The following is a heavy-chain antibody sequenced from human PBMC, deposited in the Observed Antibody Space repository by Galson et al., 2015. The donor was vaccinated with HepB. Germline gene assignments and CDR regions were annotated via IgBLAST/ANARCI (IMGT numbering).Heavy chain of an antibody. J-gene: IGHJ6*02. CDR2: IVVGSGNT. D-gene: IGHD6-19*01. Sequence: SVKVSCKASGFTFTSSAMQWVRQARGQRLEWIGWIVVGSGNTNYAQKFQERVTITRDMSTSTAYMELSSLRSEDTAVYYRAAGVVAGIYYYYGMDVWGQGTTVTVSS. CDR1: GFTFTSSA. V-gene: IGHV1-58*02. CDR3: AAGVVAGIYYYYGMDV.